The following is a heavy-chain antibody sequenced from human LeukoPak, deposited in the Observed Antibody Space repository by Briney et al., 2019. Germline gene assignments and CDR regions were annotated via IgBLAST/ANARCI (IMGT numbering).Heavy chain of an antibody. V-gene: IGHV3-23*01. CDR1: GFTFSSYG. D-gene: IGHD6-13*01. CDR2: ISGSGGST. Sequence: GGSLRLSCAASGFTFSSYGMSWVRQAPGKGLEWVSAISGSGGSTYYADSVKGRFTISRDNSKNTLYLQMNSLRAEDTAVYYCAKDPGIGSTWLYNFDYWGQGTLVTVSS. CDR3: AKDPGIGSTWLYNFDY. J-gene: IGHJ4*02.